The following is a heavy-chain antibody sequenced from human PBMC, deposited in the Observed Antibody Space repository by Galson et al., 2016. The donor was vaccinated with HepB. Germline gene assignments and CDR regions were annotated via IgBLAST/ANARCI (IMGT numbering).Heavy chain of an antibody. D-gene: IGHD3-10*01. CDR3: ARDHGSGSSISPYYGMDV. V-gene: IGHV3-30*03. J-gene: IGHJ6*02. CDR1: GFAFSRNA. CDR2: ISNDETNE. Sequence: SLRLSCAASGFAFSRNAIHWVRQAPGKGLEWLAAISNDETNEFYVDSVKGRFTISRDNADNTVFLQMNSLRPEDTSVYFCARDHGSGSSISPYYGMDVWGQGTTVTVSS.